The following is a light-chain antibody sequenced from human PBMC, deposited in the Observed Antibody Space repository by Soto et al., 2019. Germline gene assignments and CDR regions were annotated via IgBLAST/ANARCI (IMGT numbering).Light chain of an antibody. CDR1: RSDVGAYNY. Sequence: SALTQPASVSWSPGQSIAISCTGTRSDVGAYNYVSWYQQHPGKAPKLMISEVTNRPSGVSDRFSGSKSGNTASLTISGLQAEDEADYYCSSFTSRFTFVFGTGTKVTVL. V-gene: IGLV2-14*01. CDR2: EVT. CDR3: SSFTSRFTFV. J-gene: IGLJ1*01.